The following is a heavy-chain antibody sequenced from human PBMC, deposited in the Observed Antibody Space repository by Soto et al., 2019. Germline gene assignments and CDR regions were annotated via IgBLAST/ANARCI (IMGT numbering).Heavy chain of an antibody. V-gene: IGHV3-30-3*01. Sequence: ESGGGVVQPGRSLRLSCAASGFTFSNNAMDWVRQAPGKGLEWVAVISYDGSNKYIAESVKGRFTISRDNSKNTLFLQMNSLRAEAPAVYYCGGGPTTPAFPAMDVWAKGPRSPSP. D-gene: IGHD2-21*02. CDR1: GFTFSNNA. CDR3: GGGPTTPAFPAMDV. CDR2: ISYDGSNK. J-gene: IGHJ6*02.